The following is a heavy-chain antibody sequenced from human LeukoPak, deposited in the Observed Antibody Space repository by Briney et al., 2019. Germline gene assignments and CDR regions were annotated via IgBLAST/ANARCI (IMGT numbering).Heavy chain of an antibody. CDR1: GYSFTSYW. CDR3: ARRSSSWDRYDN. CDR2: IYPGDSDT. V-gene: IGHV5-51*01. J-gene: IGHJ4*02. Sequence: GECLKISCKGSGYSFTSYWIGWVRQMPGKGLEWMGIIYPGDSDTKYSPSFQGQVTISADKSISTAYLQWSSLKASVTAMYYCARRSSSWDRYDNWGQGTLVTVSS. D-gene: IGHD6-13*01.